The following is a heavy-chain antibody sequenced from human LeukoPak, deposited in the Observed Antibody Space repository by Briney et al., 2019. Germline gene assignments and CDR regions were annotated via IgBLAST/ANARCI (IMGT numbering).Heavy chain of an antibody. CDR1: GYTLTELS. CDR3: ATSSGSYYNDGSFDY. CDR2: FDPEDGET. Sequence: ASVNVSCTVSGYTLTELSMHWVRQAPGKGLEWMGGFDPEDGETIYAQKFQGRVTMTEDTSTDTAYMELSSLRSEDTAVYYCATSSGSYYNDGSFDYWGQGTLVTVSS. V-gene: IGHV1-24*01. D-gene: IGHD3-10*01. J-gene: IGHJ4*02.